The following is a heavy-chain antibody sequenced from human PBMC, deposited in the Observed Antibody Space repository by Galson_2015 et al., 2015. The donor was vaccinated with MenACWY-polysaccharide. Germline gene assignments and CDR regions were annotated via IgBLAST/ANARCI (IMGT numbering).Heavy chain of an antibody. CDR2: ISRNSGRK. Sequence: SLRLSCATSGFNFDDYAVHWVRQVPGKGLEWVSGISRNSGRKEYAESVEGRFVISRDNAKKSLYLQMNSLRIEDTALYYCVKARGGYVVTAYFDYWGQGTLVTVSS. CDR1: GFNFDDYA. CDR3: VKARGGYVVTAYFDY. J-gene: IGHJ4*02. D-gene: IGHD2-21*02. V-gene: IGHV3-9*01.